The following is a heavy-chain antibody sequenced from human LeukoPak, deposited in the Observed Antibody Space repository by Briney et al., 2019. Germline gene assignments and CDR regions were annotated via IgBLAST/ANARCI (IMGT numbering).Heavy chain of an antibody. Sequence: PSQTLSLTCAVYGGLFSGYYWGWIRQPPGKGLEWIGEINHSGSTNYNPSLKSRVTISEDTSKNQFSLKRSSVTAADTAVYYCASRSDDIREVWFDPWGQGTLVTVSS. CDR1: GGLFSGYY. D-gene: IGHD3-22*01. CDR2: INHSGST. CDR3: ASRSDDIREVWFDP. V-gene: IGHV4-34*01. J-gene: IGHJ5*02.